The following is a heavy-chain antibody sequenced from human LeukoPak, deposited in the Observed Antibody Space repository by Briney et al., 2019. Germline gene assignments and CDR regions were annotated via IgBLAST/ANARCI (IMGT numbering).Heavy chain of an antibody. CDR1: GFTFSDYY. CDR2: ISSSSRYT. V-gene: IGHV3-11*06. J-gene: IGHJ6*04. D-gene: IGHD6-13*01. CDR3: ARDISSSWPYYYGMDV. Sequence: GGSLRLSCAASGFTFSDYYMSWIRQAPGKGLEWVSYISSSSRYTNYAGSVKGRFTIFRDNPKNSLYLQMNSLRAEDTAVYYCARDISSSWPYYYGMDVWGKGTTVTVSS.